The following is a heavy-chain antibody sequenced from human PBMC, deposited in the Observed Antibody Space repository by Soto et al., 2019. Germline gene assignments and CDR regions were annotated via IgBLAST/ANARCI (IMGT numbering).Heavy chain of an antibody. V-gene: IGHV3-33*01. D-gene: IGHD5-12*01. CDR3: AGDSGYDLMGQNWFDP. CDR2: IWYDGSNK. CDR1: GFTFSSYG. Sequence: QVQLVESGGGVVQPGRSLRLSCAASGFTFSSYGMHWVRQAPGKGLEWVAVIWYDGSNKYYADSVKGRFTISRDNSKNTLYLQMNSLRAEDTAVYYCAGDSGYDLMGQNWFDPWGQGTLVTVSS. J-gene: IGHJ5*02.